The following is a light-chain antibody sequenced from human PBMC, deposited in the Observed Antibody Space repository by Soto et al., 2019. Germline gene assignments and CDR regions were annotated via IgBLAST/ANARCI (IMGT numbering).Light chain of an antibody. Sequence: QSALTQPASVSGSPGQSITISCTGTSSDVGDHNYVSWYQQQPGKAPKLMIYAVSNRPSGVSNRFSGSKSGNTASLTISGLQAEYVADYYCSSYTTSSTVIFGGGTKLTVL. V-gene: IGLV2-14*03. CDR2: AVS. J-gene: IGLJ2*01. CDR3: SSYTTSSTVI. CDR1: SSDVGDHNY.